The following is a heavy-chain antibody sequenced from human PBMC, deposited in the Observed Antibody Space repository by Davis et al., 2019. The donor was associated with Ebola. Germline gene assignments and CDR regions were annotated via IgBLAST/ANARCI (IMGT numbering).Heavy chain of an antibody. V-gene: IGHV3-23*01. D-gene: IGHD4-23*01. CDR3: ARAPTVVTHYFDY. CDR1: GFTFSSYA. Sequence: PGGSLRLSCAASGFTFSSYAMSWVRQAPGKRLEWVSAISGCGGSTYYEDSVKGRFTISRDNSKNTLYLQMNSLRAEDTAVYYCARAPTVVTHYFDYWGQGTLVTVSS. CDR2: ISGCGGST. J-gene: IGHJ4*02.